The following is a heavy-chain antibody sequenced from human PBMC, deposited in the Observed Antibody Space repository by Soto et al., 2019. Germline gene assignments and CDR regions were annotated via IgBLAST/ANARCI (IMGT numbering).Heavy chain of an antibody. J-gene: IGHJ6*03. D-gene: IGHD2-15*01. V-gene: IGHV4-59*01. CDR3: ARVEYCSGGSCYEDYYYYYMDV. CDR2: IYYSGST. Sequence: SETLSLTFTVSGGSISSYYWSWIRQPPGKGLEWIGYIYYSGSTNYNPSLKSRVTISVDTSKNQFSLKLSSVTAADTAVYYCARVEYCSGGSCYEDYYYYYMDVWGKGTTVTVSS. CDR1: GGSISSYY.